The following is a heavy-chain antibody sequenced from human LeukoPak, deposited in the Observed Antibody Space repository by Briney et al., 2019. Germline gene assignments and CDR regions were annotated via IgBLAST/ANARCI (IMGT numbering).Heavy chain of an antibody. Sequence: GGSLRLSCAASGFTFITYWISWVRQVPGRGLEWVANIKQDGSVKYYVDSAKGRFTISRDNAKKSVYLEMNSLRADDTAVYYWATASRDISGYRNYLDNWGQGTLVTVSS. J-gene: IGHJ4*02. CDR1: GFTFITYW. CDR2: IKQDGSVK. CDR3: ATASRDISGYRNYLDN. V-gene: IGHV3-7*01. D-gene: IGHD3-22*01.